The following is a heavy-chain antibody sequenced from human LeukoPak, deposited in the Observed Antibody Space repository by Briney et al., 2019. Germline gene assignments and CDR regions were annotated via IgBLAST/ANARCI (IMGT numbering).Heavy chain of an antibody. Sequence: PSQTLSLTCTVSGGSISSGGYYWSWIRQHPGKGLEWIGCIYYSGSTYYNPSLKSRVTISVDTSKNQFSLKLSSVTAADTAVYYCARCYYYDSSGYYHSAYFDYWGQGTLVTVSS. CDR3: ARCYYYDSSGYYHSAYFDY. J-gene: IGHJ4*02. D-gene: IGHD3-22*01. CDR1: GGSISSGGYY. CDR2: IYYSGST. V-gene: IGHV4-31*03.